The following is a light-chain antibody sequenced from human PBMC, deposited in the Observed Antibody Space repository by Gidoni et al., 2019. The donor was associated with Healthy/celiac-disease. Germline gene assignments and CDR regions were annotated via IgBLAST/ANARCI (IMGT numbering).Light chain of an antibody. Sequence: QSVLTQPPSVSAAPGQKVTISCSRSSSNIGNNYVSWYQQFPGAAPKLLIYENDGRLSGIPDRFSGSKSGTSATLGITGLQTGDEADYYCGTWDSGLSAVVFGGGTKLTVL. J-gene: IGLJ2*01. V-gene: IGLV1-51*02. CDR1: SSNIGNNY. CDR2: END. CDR3: GTWDSGLSAVV.